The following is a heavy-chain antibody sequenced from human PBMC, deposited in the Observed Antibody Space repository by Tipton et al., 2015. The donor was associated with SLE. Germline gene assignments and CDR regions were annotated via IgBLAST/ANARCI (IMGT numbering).Heavy chain of an antibody. D-gene: IGHD4-11*01. Sequence: SLRLSCAASGFTLSDDYMSWIRQAPGKGLEWLSYVSSSGNHIYYADSVKGRFTISRDNAKNSLYLQMSSLRAEDTAVYYCARGPDSNFPYYYYMDVWGQGTTVTVSS. J-gene: IGHJ6*03. V-gene: IGHV3-11*04. CDR1: GFTLSDDY. CDR3: ARGPDSNFPYYYYMDV. CDR2: VSSSGNHI.